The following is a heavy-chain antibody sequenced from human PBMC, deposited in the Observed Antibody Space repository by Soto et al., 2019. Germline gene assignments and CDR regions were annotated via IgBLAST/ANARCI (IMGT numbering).Heavy chain of an antibody. CDR3: ARVPDR. CDR1: GGSTSSSSYY. J-gene: IGHJ5*02. D-gene: IGHD2-2*01. CDR2: VYYSGST. V-gene: IGHV4-39*06. Sequence: SETLSLTCTVSGGSTSSSSYYWAWIRQPPGKGLEWIGTVYYSGSTSYNPSLKGRVTISVDTSKNQFPLKLSSVTAADTAVYYCARVPDRWGQGTLVTVSS.